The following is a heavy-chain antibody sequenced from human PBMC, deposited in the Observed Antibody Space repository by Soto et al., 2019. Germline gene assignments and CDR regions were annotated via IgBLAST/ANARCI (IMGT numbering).Heavy chain of an antibody. J-gene: IGHJ4*02. D-gene: IGHD5-12*01. Sequence: SETLSLTCTVSGGSISAYCWSWVRQPPGKGLEWIGNIHYNGNTKYNPSLKSRVSMSVDTSKNQFSLRLISVTAADTAKYFCAREGNLGRWLQPLDFWGQGTLVTVSS. V-gene: IGHV4-59*01. CDR3: AREGNLGRWLQPLDF. CDR1: GGSISAYC. CDR2: IHYNGNT.